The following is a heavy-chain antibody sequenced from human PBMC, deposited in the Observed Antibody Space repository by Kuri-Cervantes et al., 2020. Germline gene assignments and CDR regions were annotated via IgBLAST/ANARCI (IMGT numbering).Heavy chain of an antibody. J-gene: IGHJ3*02. D-gene: IGHD4-17*01. Sequence: GESLKISCAASGFTFSSYWMSWVRQAPGKGLEWVSAISGSGGSTYYADSVKGRFTISRDNSKNTLYLQMNSLRAGDTAVYYCAKLGYGDYTSLDAFDIWGQGTMVTVSS. V-gene: IGHV3-23*01. CDR2: ISGSGGST. CDR1: GFTFSSYW. CDR3: AKLGYGDYTSLDAFDI.